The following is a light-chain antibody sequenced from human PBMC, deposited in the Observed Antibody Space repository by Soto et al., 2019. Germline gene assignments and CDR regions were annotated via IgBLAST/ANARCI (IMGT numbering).Light chain of an antibody. V-gene: IGLV1-40*01. Sequence: VLTQPPSVSGAPGQRVTISCTGSSSNIGAGYDVHWYQQLPGTAPKLLIYGNSNRPSGVPDRFSGSKSGTSASLAITGLQAEDEADYYCQSYDSSLSGFYVFGTGTKV. CDR2: GNS. CDR3: QSYDSSLSGFYV. CDR1: SSNIGAGYD. J-gene: IGLJ1*01.